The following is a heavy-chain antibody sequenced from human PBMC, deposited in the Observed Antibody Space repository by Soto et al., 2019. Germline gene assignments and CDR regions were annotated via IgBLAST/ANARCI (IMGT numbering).Heavy chain of an antibody. D-gene: IGHD3-22*01. CDR3: ARDSDYYDSSGTRRLGAFDI. J-gene: IGHJ3*02. V-gene: IGHV3-21*01. CDR1: GFTFSSYS. Sequence: EVQLVESGGGLVKPGGSLRLSCAASGFTFSSYSMNCVRQAPGKGLEWVSSISSSSSYIYYADSVKGRFTISRDNAKNSLYQQINSLRAEDTAVYYCARDSDYYDSSGTRRLGAFDIWSQGKMVTVSS. CDR2: ISSSSSYI.